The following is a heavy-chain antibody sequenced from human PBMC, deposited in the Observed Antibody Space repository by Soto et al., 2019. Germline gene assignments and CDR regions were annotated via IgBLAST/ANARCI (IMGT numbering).Heavy chain of an antibody. CDR3: ARDEDCSGGSCHNWFDP. J-gene: IGHJ5*02. D-gene: IGHD2-15*01. CDR2: ISAYNGNT. CDR1: GYTFTSYG. V-gene: IGHV1-18*01. Sequence: ASVKVSCKASGYTFTSYGISWVRQAPGQGLEWMGWISAYNGNTNYAQKLQGRVTMTTDTSTSTAYMELRSLRSDDTAVYYCARDEDCSGGSCHNWFDPWGQGTLVTVSS.